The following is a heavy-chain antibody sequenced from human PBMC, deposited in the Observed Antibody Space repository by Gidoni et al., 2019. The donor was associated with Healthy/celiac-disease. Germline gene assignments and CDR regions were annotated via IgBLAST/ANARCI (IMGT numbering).Heavy chain of an antibody. J-gene: IGHJ4*02. CDR3: AKGFWKFEYSGSLDY. CDR2: ISWNSASI. Sequence: EVQLVESGGGLVQPGRSLRLSCAASGFTFADYAMHWVRQAPGKGLEWVSGISWNSASIGYADSVKGRFTISRDNAKNSLYLQMNSLRAEDTALYYCAKGFWKFEYSGSLDYWGQGTLVTVSS. V-gene: IGHV3-9*01. D-gene: IGHD1-26*01. CDR1: GFTFADYA.